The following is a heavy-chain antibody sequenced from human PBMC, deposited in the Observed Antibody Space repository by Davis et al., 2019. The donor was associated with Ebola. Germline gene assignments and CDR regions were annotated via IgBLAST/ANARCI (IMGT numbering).Heavy chain of an antibody. CDR3: ARLGGVTMIVGWYFDL. Sequence: MPGGSLRLSCTVSGGSISSSSYYWGWIRQPPGKGLEWIGSIYYSGSTYYNPSLKSRVTISVDTSKNQFSLKLSSVTAADTAVYYCARLGGVTMIVGWYFDLWGRGTLVTVSS. J-gene: IGHJ2*01. CDR2: IYYSGST. D-gene: IGHD3-22*01. CDR1: GGSISSSSYY. V-gene: IGHV4-39*01.